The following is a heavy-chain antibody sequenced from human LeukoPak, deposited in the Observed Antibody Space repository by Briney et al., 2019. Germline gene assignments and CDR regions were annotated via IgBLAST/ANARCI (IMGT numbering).Heavy chain of an antibody. Sequence: GGSLRLSCAASGFTFSTYWVHWVRQAPGKGLVWVARINGDGSTTSYADSVKGRFTISSDNAKNTLYLQMNSLRAEDTAVYSCARGYYYGSGSPDYWGQGTLVTVSS. V-gene: IGHV3-74*01. CDR3: ARGYYYGSGSPDY. D-gene: IGHD3-10*01. J-gene: IGHJ4*02. CDR1: GFTFSTYW. CDR2: INGDGSTT.